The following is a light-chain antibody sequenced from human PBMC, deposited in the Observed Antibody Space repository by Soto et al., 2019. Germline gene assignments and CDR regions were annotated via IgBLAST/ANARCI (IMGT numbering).Light chain of an antibody. CDR2: GAS. J-gene: IGKJ1*01. CDR3: QQYAGSPRT. Sequence: EIVLTQSPGTLSLSPGERVTLSCRASQSLSSNYLAWYQQKPGQAPRLLIYGASSRATGIPDRSSGSGSGTEFTLTIRRLGPEDFAVYYCQQYAGSPRTFGQGTNVDIK. V-gene: IGKV3-20*01. CDR1: QSLSSNY.